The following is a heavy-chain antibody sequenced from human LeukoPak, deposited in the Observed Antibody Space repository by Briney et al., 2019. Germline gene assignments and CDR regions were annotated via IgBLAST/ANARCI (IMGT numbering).Heavy chain of an antibody. CDR3: ARAREWLEIFDY. V-gene: IGHV3-53*01. CDR1: GFTVSSNY. CDR2: IYSGGST. D-gene: IGHD6-19*01. J-gene: IGHJ4*02. Sequence: GGSLRLSCAASGFTVSSNYMSWVRQAPGKGLEWVSVIYSGGSTYYADSVKGRFTISRDNSKNTLYPQMNSLRAEDTAVYYCARAREWLEIFDYWGQGTLVTVSS.